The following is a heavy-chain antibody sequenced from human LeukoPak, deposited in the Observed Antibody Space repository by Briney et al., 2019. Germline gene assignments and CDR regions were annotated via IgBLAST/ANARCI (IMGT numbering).Heavy chain of an antibody. V-gene: IGHV3-30*04. CDR3: VSIDI. CDR1: GFTFSSYA. Sequence: GGSLRLSCAASGFTFSSYAMHWVRQAPGKGLEWVAVISYDGSNKYYADSVKGRFTISRDNAKNSLYLQMNSLRAEDTAVYYCVSIDIWGQGTMVTVSS. CDR2: ISYDGSNK. J-gene: IGHJ3*02.